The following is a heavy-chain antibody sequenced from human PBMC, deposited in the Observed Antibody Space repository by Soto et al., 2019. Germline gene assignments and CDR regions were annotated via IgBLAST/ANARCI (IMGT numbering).Heavy chain of an antibody. Sequence: QAQLVESGGGVVQPGRSLRLSCAASGFAFSSYGMHWVRQAPGTGLEWVAVISYDGSLQHYADSVKGRFTISRDNCQNLVLLQMSSLRAEDTVVYHCVTDRGDGYASVPYSWGQGTLASVSS. CDR1: GFAFSSYG. CDR2: ISYDGSLQ. D-gene: IGHD3-10*01. V-gene: IGHV3-30*03. J-gene: IGHJ4*02. CDR3: VTDRGDGYASVPYS.